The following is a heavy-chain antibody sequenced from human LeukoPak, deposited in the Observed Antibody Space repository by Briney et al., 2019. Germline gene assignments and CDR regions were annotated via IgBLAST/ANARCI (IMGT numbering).Heavy chain of an antibody. CDR1: GYTFTSYG. D-gene: IGHD3-22*01. J-gene: IGHJ4*02. CDR2: ISAYNGNT. CDR3: ARVSRKWAYDSSGYYYNYFDY. V-gene: IGHV1-18*01. Sequence: GASVKVSCKASGYTFTSYGISWVRQAPGQGLERMGWISAYNGNTNYAQKLQGRVTMTTDTSTSTAYMELRSLRSDDTAVYYCARVSRKWAYDSSGYYYNYFDYWGQGTLVTVSS.